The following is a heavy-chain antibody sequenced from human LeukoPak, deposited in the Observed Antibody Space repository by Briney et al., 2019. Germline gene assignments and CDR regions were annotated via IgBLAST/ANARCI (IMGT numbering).Heavy chain of an antibody. J-gene: IGHJ4*02. Sequence: PSETLSLTCTVSGGSISSYYWSWIRQPPGKGLDWIGYIYYSGSTNYNPSLKSLVTISVDTSKNQFSLKLSSVTAADTAVYYCARVMATAERFFDYWGQGTLVTVSS. V-gene: IGHV4-59*08. D-gene: IGHD5-24*01. CDR1: GGSISSYY. CDR2: IYYSGST. CDR3: ARVMATAERFFDY.